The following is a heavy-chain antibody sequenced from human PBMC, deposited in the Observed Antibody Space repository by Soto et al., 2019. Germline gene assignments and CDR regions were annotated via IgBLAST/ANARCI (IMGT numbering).Heavy chain of an antibody. Sequence: EVQLVESGGGLVKPGGSLRLSCAASGFTFSSYSMNWVRQAPGKGLEWVSSISSSSSYIYYADSVKGRFTISRDNAKNSLDLQKKSLRGEDTAVYYCARGYHYYDSSGYDKWDAFDIWGQGTMVTVSS. CDR3: ARGYHYYDSSGYDKWDAFDI. V-gene: IGHV3-21*01. J-gene: IGHJ3*02. CDR2: ISSSSSYI. D-gene: IGHD3-22*01. CDR1: GFTFSSYS.